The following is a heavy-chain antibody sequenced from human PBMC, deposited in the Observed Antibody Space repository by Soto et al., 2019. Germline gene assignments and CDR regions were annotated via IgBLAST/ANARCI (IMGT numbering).Heavy chain of an antibody. CDR2: VIPIFGTP. CDR3: AKAADFYGSGTYYNYFDY. CDR1: GGTFSSFA. Sequence: QVQLVQSGAEVKKPGSSVKVSCKASGGTFSSFAISWVRQAPGQGLEWMGGVIPIFGTPKYAQRFQGRVTITADKSTSTAHMELSSLRSEDTAVYYCAKAADFYGSGTYYNYFDYWGQGTLVTVSS. V-gene: IGHV1-69*06. J-gene: IGHJ4*02. D-gene: IGHD3-10*01.